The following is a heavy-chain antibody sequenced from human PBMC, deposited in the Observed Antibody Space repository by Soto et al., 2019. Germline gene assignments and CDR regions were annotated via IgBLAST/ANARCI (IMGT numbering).Heavy chain of an antibody. CDR1: GGTFSSYT. CDR3: ARSYCSGGSCHGRVYFDY. V-gene: IGHV1-69*02. Sequence: SVKVSCKASGGTFSSYTISWVRQAPGQGLEWMGRIIPILGIANYAQKFQGRVTITADKSTSTAYMELSSLRSEDTAVYYCARSYCSGGSCHGRVYFDYWGQGTMVTVSS. CDR2: IIPILGIA. D-gene: IGHD2-15*01. J-gene: IGHJ4*02.